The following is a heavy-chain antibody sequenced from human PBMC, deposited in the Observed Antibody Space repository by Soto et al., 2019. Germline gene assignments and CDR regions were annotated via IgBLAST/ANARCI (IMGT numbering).Heavy chain of an antibody. CDR3: AKDIKWNLPAGYLDN. Sequence: EVQLVESGGGLVQPGRSLRLSCIASGFTLDDHAMHWVRQAPGKGLEWVSGISWNSGYIGYADSVKGRFTISRDNAKNSVHLQMNSLRAEDTAFYYCAKDIKWNLPAGYLDNWGQETLVTVSS. J-gene: IGHJ4*02. CDR2: ISWNSGYI. D-gene: IGHD1-1*01. CDR1: GFTLDDHA. V-gene: IGHV3-9*01.